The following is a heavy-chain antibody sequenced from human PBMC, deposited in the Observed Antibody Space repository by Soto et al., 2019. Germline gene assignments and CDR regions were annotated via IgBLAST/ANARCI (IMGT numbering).Heavy chain of an antibody. CDR3: ARDRDDILIGDEGYFDY. D-gene: IGHD3-9*01. Sequence: QVQLQESGPGLVKPSQTLSLTCTVSGGSISSGGYYWSWIRQHPGKGLEWIGYIYYSGSTYYNPSLKSRVTISVDTSKNQFSLKLSSVTAADTAVYYCARDRDDILIGDEGYFDYWGQGTLVTVSS. V-gene: IGHV4-31*03. CDR1: GGSISSGGYY. J-gene: IGHJ4*02. CDR2: IYYSGST.